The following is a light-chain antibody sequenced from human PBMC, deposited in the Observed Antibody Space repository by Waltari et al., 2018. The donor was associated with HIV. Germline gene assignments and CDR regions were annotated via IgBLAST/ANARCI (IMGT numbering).Light chain of an antibody. CDR1: NSDIGTYDY. CDR3: SSFATRDGFYVL. CDR2: EGT. J-gene: IGLJ2*01. Sequence: QSALTQPHSASGSPGQSVTLSCTGTNSDIGTYDYVSWYQQHPGKAPKLVISEGTKRPSGVAARYSGSKSGNTAFLTVSGLQAEDEADYYCSSFATRDGFYVLFGGGTRLTVL. V-gene: IGLV2-8*01.